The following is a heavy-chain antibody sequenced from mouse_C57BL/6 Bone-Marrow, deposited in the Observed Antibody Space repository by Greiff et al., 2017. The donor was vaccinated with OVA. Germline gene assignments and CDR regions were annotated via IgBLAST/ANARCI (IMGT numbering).Heavy chain of an antibody. D-gene: IGHD2-4*01. J-gene: IGHJ2*01. Sequence: EVKLVESGGGLVKPGGSLKLSCAASGFTFSDYGMHWVRQAPEKGLEWVAYISSGSSTIYYADTVKGRFTISRDNAKNTLFLQMTSLRSEDTAMYYCATDYDGAFDYWGQGTTLTVSS. V-gene: IGHV5-17*01. CDR3: ATDYDGAFDY. CDR1: GFTFSDYG. CDR2: ISSGSSTI.